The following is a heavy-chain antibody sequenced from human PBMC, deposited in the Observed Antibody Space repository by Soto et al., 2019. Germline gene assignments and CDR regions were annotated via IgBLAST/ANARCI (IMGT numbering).Heavy chain of an antibody. CDR2: IHSGDSNA. J-gene: IGHJ4*02. Sequence: PGESLKISCKGSGYIFNTYSLGWVRQTPGKGLEWMGNIHSGDSNARYSPSFQGQVTISVDKSINTAYLHWSSLKASDTAIYFCARQWGSGSFDDWGQGTPVTGSS. D-gene: IGHD6-19*01. V-gene: IGHV5-51*01. CDR1: GYIFNTYS. CDR3: ARQWGSGSFDD.